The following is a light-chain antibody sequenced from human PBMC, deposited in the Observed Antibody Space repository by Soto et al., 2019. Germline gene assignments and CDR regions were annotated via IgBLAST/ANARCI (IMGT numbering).Light chain of an antibody. CDR1: SSDVGGYNY. V-gene: IGLV2-8*01. CDR3: SSYAGTNNLL. Sequence: QSALTQPPSASGSPGQSVTISCTGTSSDVGGYNYVSWYQQHPGKAPKLIIYEVNERPSGVPDRFSGSKSGNTASLTVSVLRTEDEAEYYCSSYAGTNNLLFGGGTKLTVL. J-gene: IGLJ3*02. CDR2: EVN.